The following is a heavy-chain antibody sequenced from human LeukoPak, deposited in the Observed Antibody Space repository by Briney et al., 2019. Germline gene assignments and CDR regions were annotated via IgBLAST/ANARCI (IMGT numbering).Heavy chain of an antibody. V-gene: IGHV3-30*03. Sequence: PGGSLRLSCAESRVSLTGYSMHWGPQAPGEGLEWVAVTSYDENNKYYADSVKGRFTISRDNSKNTHYLQMNSLRAYDTAGYCCATDGGLGDYGMDVWGQGTTVTVSS. D-gene: IGHD3-16*01. J-gene: IGHJ6*02. CDR1: RVSLTGYS. CDR3: ATDGGLGDYGMDV. CDR2: TSYDENNK.